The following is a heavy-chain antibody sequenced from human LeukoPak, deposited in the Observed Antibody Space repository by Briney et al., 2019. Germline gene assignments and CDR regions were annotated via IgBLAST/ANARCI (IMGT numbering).Heavy chain of an antibody. CDR2: ISSNGGST. CDR3: ARDLRGSNAY. D-gene: IGHD1-26*01. J-gene: IGHJ4*02. CDR1: GFTFSSYA. V-gene: IGHV3-64*01. Sequence: GGSLRLSCAASGFTFSSYAMHWVRQAPGKGLEYVSGISSNGGSTNYANSVKGRFTISRDNSKDTLYLQMGSLRVEDMAVYYCARDLRGSNAYWGQGTLVTVSS.